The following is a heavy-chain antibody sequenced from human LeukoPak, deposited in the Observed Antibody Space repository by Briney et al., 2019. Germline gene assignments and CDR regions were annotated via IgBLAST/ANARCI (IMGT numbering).Heavy chain of an antibody. CDR1: GFTFSSYG. D-gene: IGHD3-10*01. CDR3: AKSHEVRGVMAPDY. J-gene: IGHJ4*02. Sequence: PGGSLRLSCAASGFTFSSYGMHWVRQAPGKGLEWVAVIWYDGSNKYYADSVKGRFTISRDNSKNTLYLQMNSLRAEDTAVYYCAKSHEVRGVMAPDYWGQGTLVTVSS. CDR2: IWYDGSNK. V-gene: IGHV3-33*08.